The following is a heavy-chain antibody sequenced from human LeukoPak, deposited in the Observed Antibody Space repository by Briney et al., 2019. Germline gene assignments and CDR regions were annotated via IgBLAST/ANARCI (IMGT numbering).Heavy chain of an antibody. CDR2: ISENI. CDR3: VREVGRPRTFYFDS. D-gene: IGHD3-16*01. V-gene: IGHV3-21*05. J-gene: IGHJ4*02. CDR1: GFVFSRDN. Sequence: KPWGSLRLSCKASGFVFSRDNMNWVRQAPGKGLEWVAHISENIYYADSVKGRFTISRDNAKNSLYLQMSSLRAEDTAIYYCVREVGRPRTFYFDSWGRGTLVTVSS.